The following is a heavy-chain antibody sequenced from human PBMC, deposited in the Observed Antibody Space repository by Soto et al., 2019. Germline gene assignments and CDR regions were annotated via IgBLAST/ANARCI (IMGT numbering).Heavy chain of an antibody. D-gene: IGHD3-10*01. V-gene: IGHV4-59*08. Sequence: QVQLQESGPGLVKPSETLSLSCTVSGGSISSYYWSWFRQSPGKRMEWIGYVHHSWGSSYNPSLQSRVARSLDTPKSQFSLKVTSVTATDTAVYYCARQGFGPLRGLVDVWGQGTTVTVSS. J-gene: IGHJ6*02. CDR3: ARQGFGPLRGLVDV. CDR1: GGSISSYY. CDR2: VHHSWGS.